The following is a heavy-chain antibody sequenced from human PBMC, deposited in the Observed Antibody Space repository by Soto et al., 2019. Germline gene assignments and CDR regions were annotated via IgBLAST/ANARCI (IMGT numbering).Heavy chain of an antibody. J-gene: IGHJ4*02. V-gene: IGHV3-9*01. CDR2: ISWDGGNI. D-gene: IGHD6-6*01. Sequence: EVQLVESGGGLVQPGRSLRLSCAASGFTFDDYAMHWVRQAPGKGLEWVSGISWDGGNIGYADSVKGRFTISRDNAKNSLFLQMNSLRADDTALYFCAKDIYSSSSGQDYWGQGTPVTVSS. CDR3: AKDIYSSSSGQDY. CDR1: GFTFDDYA.